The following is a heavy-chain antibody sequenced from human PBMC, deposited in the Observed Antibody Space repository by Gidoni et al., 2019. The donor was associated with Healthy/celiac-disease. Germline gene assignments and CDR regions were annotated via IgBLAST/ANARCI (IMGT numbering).Heavy chain of an antibody. Sequence: QVQLQESGPGLVQPSETLSLTCTVSGCPISSYYWSWIRQPPGKGLEWIGYIYYSGSTNHNPSLKSRVTISVDTSKNQFSLKQSSVTAADTAVYYCARSGYGDRTGFDYWGQGTLVTVSS. V-gene: IGHV4-59*01. D-gene: IGHD4-17*01. CDR2: IYYSGST. CDR3: ARSGYGDRTGFDY. CDR1: GCPISSYY. J-gene: IGHJ4*02.